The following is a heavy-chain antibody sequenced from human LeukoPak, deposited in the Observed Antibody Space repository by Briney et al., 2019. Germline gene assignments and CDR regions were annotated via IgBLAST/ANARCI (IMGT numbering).Heavy chain of an antibody. V-gene: IGHV4-59*08. Sequence: SETLSLTCTVSGGSMSDYYWSWIRQPPGKGLEWIGYIYSTGSTNYNPSLKSRVTISVDTSKNQLSLKLSSLTAADTAVYYCARHEYSGSYYGLSWFDPWGQGTLVTVSS. CDR3: ARHEYSGSYYGLSWFDP. CDR2: IYSTGST. J-gene: IGHJ5*02. D-gene: IGHD1-26*01. CDR1: GGSMSDYY.